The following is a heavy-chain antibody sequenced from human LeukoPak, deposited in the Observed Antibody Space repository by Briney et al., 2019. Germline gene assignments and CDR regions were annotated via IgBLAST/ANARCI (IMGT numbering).Heavy chain of an antibody. V-gene: IGHV3-11*01. D-gene: IGHD1-26*01. Sequence: GGSLRLSCAASGFIFSDYYMSWIRQAPGKGLGWVSYISSSGSTIYYADSVKGRFTISRDNAKNSLYLRMNSLRAEDTAVYYCARAGRVGALLYYFDYWGQGTLVTVSS. CDR2: ISSSGSTI. J-gene: IGHJ4*02. CDR3: ARAGRVGALLYYFDY. CDR1: GFIFSDYY.